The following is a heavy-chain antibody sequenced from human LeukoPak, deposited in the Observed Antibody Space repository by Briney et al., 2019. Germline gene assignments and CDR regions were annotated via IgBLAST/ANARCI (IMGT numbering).Heavy chain of an antibody. J-gene: IGHJ6*03. D-gene: IGHD6-13*01. CDR3: ARVVGDSSSWYDYYYYYYMDV. CDR1: GYTFTSYD. Sequence: ASVKVSCKASGYTFTSYDINWVRQATGQGLEWMGWMNPNSGNTGYAQKFQGRVTMTRNTSISTAYMELSSLRSEDTAVYYCARVVGDSSSWYDYYYYYYMDVWGKGTTVTISS. CDR2: MNPNSGNT. V-gene: IGHV1-8*01.